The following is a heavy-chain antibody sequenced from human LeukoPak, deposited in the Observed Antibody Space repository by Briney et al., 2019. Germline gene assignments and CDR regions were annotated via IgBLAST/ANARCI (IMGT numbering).Heavy chain of an antibody. Sequence: SETLSLTCAVYGGSFSGYYWSWIRQPPGKGLEWIGEINHSGSTNYNPSLKSRVTISVDTSKNQFSLKLSSVTAADTAVYYCARGQHGYSGKEEYFQHWGQGTLVTASS. CDR3: ARGQHGYSGKEEYFQH. CDR2: INHSGST. J-gene: IGHJ1*01. V-gene: IGHV4-34*01. CDR1: GGSFSGYY. D-gene: IGHD4-23*01.